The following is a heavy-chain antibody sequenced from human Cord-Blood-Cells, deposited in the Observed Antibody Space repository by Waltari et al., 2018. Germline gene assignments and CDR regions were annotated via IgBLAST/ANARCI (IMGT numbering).Heavy chain of an antibody. D-gene: IGHD3-9*01. J-gene: IGHJ6*02. Sequence: QVQLQESGPGLVKPSQTLSLTCTVSGGSISSGDYYWSWIRQPPGKGLGWIGYIYYSGSTYYNPSLKSRVTISVDTSKNQFSLKLSSVTAADTAVYYCARARFDILTGYYYYYGMDVWGQGTTVTVSS. CDR2: IYYSGST. V-gene: IGHV4-30-4*01. CDR1: GGSISSGDYY. CDR3: ARARFDILTGYYYYYGMDV.